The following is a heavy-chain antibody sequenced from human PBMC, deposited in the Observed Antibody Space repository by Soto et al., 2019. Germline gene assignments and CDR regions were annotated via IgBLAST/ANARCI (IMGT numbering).Heavy chain of an antibody. V-gene: IGHV3-30*18. D-gene: IGHD6-19*01. CDR2: ISYDGSNT. J-gene: IGHJ4*02. CDR3: AKGGRQWLVTSDFNY. Sequence: QVQLVESGGGVVQPGRSLRLSCVASGFTFSSYGMHWVRQAPGKGLEWVAIISYDGSNTHYADSVKGRFTISRDSSKNTVSLEMTSLRAEDTAVYYCAKGGRQWLVTSDFNYWGQGALVTVSS. CDR1: GFTFSSYG.